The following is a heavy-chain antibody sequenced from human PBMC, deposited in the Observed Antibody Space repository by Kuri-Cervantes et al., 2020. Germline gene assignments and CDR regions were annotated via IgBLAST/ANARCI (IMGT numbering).Heavy chain of an antibody. CDR2: IYSCGST. J-gene: IGHJ6*03. CDR1: GFTVSSNY. Sequence: GGSLRLSCAASGFTVSSNYMSWVRQAPGKGLEWVSVIYSCGSTYYADSVKGRFTISRDNSKNTLYLQMDSLRAEDTAVYYCARDWYRRDYMDVWGKGTTVTVSS. V-gene: IGHV3-66*03. D-gene: IGHD1-1*01. CDR3: ARDWYRRDYMDV.